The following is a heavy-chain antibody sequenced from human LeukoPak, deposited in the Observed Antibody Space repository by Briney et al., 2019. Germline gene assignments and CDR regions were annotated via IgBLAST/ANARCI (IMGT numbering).Heavy chain of an antibody. CDR3: AKDRHNWNDWAPDAFDI. Sequence: PGGSLRLSCAASGLTFSSYAMSWVRQAPGKGLEWVSAISGSGGSTYYADSVKGRFTISRDNSKNTLYLQMNSLGAEDTAVYYCAKDRHNWNDWAPDAFDIWGQGTMVTVSS. V-gene: IGHV3-23*01. CDR2: ISGSGGST. D-gene: IGHD1-20*01. J-gene: IGHJ3*02. CDR1: GLTFSSYA.